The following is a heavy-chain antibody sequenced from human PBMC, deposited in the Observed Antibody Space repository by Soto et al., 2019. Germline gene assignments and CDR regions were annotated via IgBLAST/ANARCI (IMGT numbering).Heavy chain of an antibody. CDR3: AKNHRTTYAVDF. CDR2: ISAAGGAS. V-gene: IGHV3-23*01. Sequence: EVQLLESGGDLVQPGGSLKISCTPSGFTFDNSAMTWVRLAPGKGLEWVASISAAGGASYYADSVKGRFVISRDNSKESLSLQMTRLRVEDSAVYYCAKNHRTTYAVDFWGQGTRVTVSS. D-gene: IGHD2-2*01. CDR1: GFTFDNSA. J-gene: IGHJ4*02.